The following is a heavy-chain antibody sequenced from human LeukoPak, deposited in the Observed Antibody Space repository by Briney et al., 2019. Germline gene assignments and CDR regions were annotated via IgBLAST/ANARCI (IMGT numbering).Heavy chain of an antibody. J-gene: IGHJ4*02. Sequence: GGSLRLSCAASGFTFSKYGMTWVRQAPGKGLEWVSAISGSGGSTYYAGSVKGRFTVSRDNSNSTVYLQMNSLGVEDTAVYYCAKGPRASGWTYFDYWGQGTLVTVSS. CDR2: ISGSGGST. CDR1: GFTFSKYG. V-gene: IGHV3-23*01. CDR3: AKGPRASGWTYFDY. D-gene: IGHD6-19*01.